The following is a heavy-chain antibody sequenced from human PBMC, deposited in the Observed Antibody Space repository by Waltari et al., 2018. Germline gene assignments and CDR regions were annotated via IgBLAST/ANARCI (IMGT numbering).Heavy chain of an antibody. CDR2: IYPGDSET. V-gene: IGHV5-51*03. CDR3: ARRWLRVGYYFDY. CDR1: GYSFTSYW. D-gene: IGHD5-12*01. J-gene: IGHJ4*02. Sequence: EVQLVQSGAEVKKPGESLTISCKGSGYSFTSYWIGWVRQRPGEGLEWMGIIYPGDSETKYSPSFQGQVTIAADKSISTAYLQWSSLKASDTAMYYCARRWLRVGYYFDYWGQGTLVTVSS.